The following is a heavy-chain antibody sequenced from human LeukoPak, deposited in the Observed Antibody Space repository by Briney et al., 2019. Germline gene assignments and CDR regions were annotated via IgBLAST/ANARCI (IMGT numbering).Heavy chain of an antibody. D-gene: IGHD1-1*01. CDR3: VRDPSGSGFAFDS. V-gene: IGHV3-33*01. CDR2: IWFDGSNK. CDR1: GFIFSNDA. J-gene: IGHJ4*02. Sequence: QPGRSLRLSCAASGFIFSNDAMHWVRQAPGKGLEWEAFIWFDGSNKHYADSVKGRFTISRDNSEDTLYLQMNSLRAEDTAVYYCVRDPSGSGFAFDSWGQGALVTVSS.